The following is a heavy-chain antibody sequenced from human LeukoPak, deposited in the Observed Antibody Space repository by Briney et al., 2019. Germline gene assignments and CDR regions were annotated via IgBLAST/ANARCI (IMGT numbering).Heavy chain of an antibody. CDR3: ARDGLFVVVPAARGDAFDI. CDR2: ISAYNGNT. V-gene: IGHV1-18*04. J-gene: IGHJ3*02. CDR1: GYTFTSYG. D-gene: IGHD2-2*01. Sequence: ASVTVSCKASGYTFTSYGISWVRQAPGQGLAWMRWISAYNGNTNYAQKLQGRVTMTTDTSTSTAYMELRSLRSDDTAVYYCARDGLFVVVPAARGDAFDIWGQGTMVTVSS.